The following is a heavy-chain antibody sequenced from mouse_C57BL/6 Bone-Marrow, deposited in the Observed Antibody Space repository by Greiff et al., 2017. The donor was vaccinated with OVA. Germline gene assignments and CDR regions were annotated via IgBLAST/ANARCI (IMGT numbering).Heavy chain of an antibody. D-gene: IGHD1-1*01. J-gene: IGHJ4*01. CDR2: IYPGSGST. V-gene: IGHV1-55*01. Sequence: QVQLQQSGAELVKPGASVKMSCKASGYTFTSYWITWVKQRPGQGLEWIGDIYPGSGSTNYNEKFKSKATLTVDTSSSTAYMQLSSLTSEDSAVYYCATPNYYGSNYYAMDYWGQGTSVTVSS. CDR1: GYTFTSYW. CDR3: ATPNYYGSNYYAMDY.